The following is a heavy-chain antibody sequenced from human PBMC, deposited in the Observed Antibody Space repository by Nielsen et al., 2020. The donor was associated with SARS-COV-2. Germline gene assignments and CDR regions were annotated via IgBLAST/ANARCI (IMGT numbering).Heavy chain of an antibody. CDR3: AREGEIVRSSWYSYWFDP. J-gene: IGHJ5*02. V-gene: IGHV3-33*01. CDR1: GFTFSSYG. D-gene: IGHD6-13*01. Sequence: GESLKISCAASGFTFSSYGMHWVRQAPGKGLEWVAVIWYDGSNKYYADSVKGRFTISRDNSKNTLYLQMNSLRAEDTAVYYCAREGEIVRSSWYSYWFDPWGQGTLVTVSS. CDR2: IWYDGSNK.